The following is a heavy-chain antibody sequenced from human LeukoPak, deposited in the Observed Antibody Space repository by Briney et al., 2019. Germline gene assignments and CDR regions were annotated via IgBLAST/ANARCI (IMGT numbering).Heavy chain of an antibody. J-gene: IGHJ4*02. V-gene: IGHV3-21*01. CDR1: GFTFSSYS. CDR2: ISSSSSYI. D-gene: IGHD6-19*01. Sequence: GGSLRLSCAASGFTFSSYSMNWVRQAPGKGLGWVSSISSSSSYIYYADSVKGRFTISRDNAKNSLYLQMNSLRAEDTAVYYCARDSSGWSRDYWGQGTLVTVSS. CDR3: ARDSSGWSRDY.